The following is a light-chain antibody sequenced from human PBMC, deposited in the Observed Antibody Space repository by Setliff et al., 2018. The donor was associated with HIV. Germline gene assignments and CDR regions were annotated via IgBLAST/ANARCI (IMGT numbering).Light chain of an antibody. V-gene: IGLV3-21*04. CDR1: NIGSKS. CDR3: QVWDSSSDPPCV. J-gene: IGLJ1*01. Sequence: SYELTQPPSVSVAPGKTARITCGGDNIGSKSVHWYQQRPGQAPVVVIYYDSDRPSGIPERFSGSNSGNTATLTISRVEAGDEADYYCQVWDSSSDPPCVFATGTQLTVL. CDR2: YDS.